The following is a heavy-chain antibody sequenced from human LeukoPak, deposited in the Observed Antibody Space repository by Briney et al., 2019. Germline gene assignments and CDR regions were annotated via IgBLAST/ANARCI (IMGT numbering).Heavy chain of an antibody. CDR1: GASMDSQV. CDR2: VFSGGGS. D-gene: IGHD3-16*01. CDR3: ARDRPPMGFDY. Sequence: PSETLSLTCSVSGASMDSQVWSWIRQPAGKGLEWVGRVFSGGGSNYNPSLGSRLTLSVETSRNQISLRLRSVTAADTAVYYCARDRPPMGFDYWSQGLLVTVSS. J-gene: IGHJ4*02. V-gene: IGHV4-4*07.